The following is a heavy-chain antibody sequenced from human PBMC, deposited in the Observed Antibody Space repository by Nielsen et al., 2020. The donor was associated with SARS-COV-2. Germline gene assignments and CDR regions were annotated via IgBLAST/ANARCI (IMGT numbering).Heavy chain of an antibody. Sequence: GGSLRLSCTASGFIFSSYGMSWVRQASGKGLEWVSAISGSGGSTYYADSAKGRFTISRDNAKNSMSLQMNSLRVEDTAVFYCARDRSGFTMVRTYAMDVWGQGTTVTVSS. J-gene: IGHJ6*02. CDR3: ARDRSGFTMVRTYAMDV. CDR2: ISGSGGST. D-gene: IGHD3-10*01. V-gene: IGHV3-23*01. CDR1: GFIFSSYG.